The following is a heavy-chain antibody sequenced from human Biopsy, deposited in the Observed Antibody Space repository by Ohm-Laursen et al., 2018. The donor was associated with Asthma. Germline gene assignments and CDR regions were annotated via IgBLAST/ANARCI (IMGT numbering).Heavy chain of an antibody. CDR1: GGTFNNYA. CDR3: ARGGYYGDRRYHDGMDV. J-gene: IGHJ6*02. CDR2: IIPIYRTT. D-gene: IGHD4-17*01. V-gene: IGHV1-69*01. Sequence: SSVKVSCKPSGGTFNNYAINWVRQAPGQGLEWMGEIIPIYRTTNYAQKFQGRVTITADESTSTAYMELSSLRADDTAVYYCARGGYYGDRRYHDGMDVWGQGTTVTVSS.